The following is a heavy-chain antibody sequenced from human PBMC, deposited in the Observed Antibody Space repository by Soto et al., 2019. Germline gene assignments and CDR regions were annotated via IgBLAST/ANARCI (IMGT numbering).Heavy chain of an antibody. D-gene: IGHD6-13*01. V-gene: IGHV3-23*01. CDR2: ISASGYSA. J-gene: IGHJ4*02. CDR3: AKGEQLWDPFDS. CDR1: ELAFSNYA. Sequence: EAQLLESGGGLVQPGGSLRLSYAASELAFSNYAMTWVRQAPGKGLEWVSVISASGYSAYYGGAVKGRFTTSRDNSKSTLYLQMNRLRADDTAVYYCAKGEQLWDPFDSWGQGTLVTVSS.